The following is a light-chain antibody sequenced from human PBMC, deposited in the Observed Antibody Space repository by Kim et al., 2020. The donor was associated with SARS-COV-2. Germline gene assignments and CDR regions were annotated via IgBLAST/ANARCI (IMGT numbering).Light chain of an antibody. CDR2: GAS. Sequence: SPGERATLSCRASQSVSSSYLAWYQQKPGQAPRLLIYGASSRATGIPDGFSGSGSGTDFTLTISRLEPEDVAVYYCQQYGSSPQTFGQGTKVEIK. V-gene: IGKV3-20*01. CDR1: QSVSSSY. CDR3: QQYGSSPQT. J-gene: IGKJ1*01.